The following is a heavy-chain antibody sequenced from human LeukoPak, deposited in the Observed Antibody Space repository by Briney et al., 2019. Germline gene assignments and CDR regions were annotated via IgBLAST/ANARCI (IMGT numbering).Heavy chain of an antibody. CDR2: INYSGTT. Sequence: KTAETLSLTCTVSGGAISNDNYYWGWIRQPPGKGLEWIASINYSGTTYYNPSLNSRVSISVDTSKTQLSLRLSSVTAADTAVYYCARLSDYWGQGILVTVSS. V-gene: IGHV4-39*01. J-gene: IGHJ4*02. CDR1: GGAISNDNYY. CDR3: ARLSDY.